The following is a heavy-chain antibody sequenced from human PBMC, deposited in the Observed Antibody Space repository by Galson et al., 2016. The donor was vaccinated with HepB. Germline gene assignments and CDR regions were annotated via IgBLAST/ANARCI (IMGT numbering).Heavy chain of an antibody. V-gene: IGHV4-59*11. J-gene: IGHJ4*02. CDR3: ARDLGRNGGFDS. CDR2: IYYSGGT. D-gene: IGHD3-16*01. Sequence: SETLSLTCTVSGGSISGHHWSWIRQPPGKGLEWIGYIYYSGGTNYNPSLKSRVTMSVDTSKNQFSLKLSSMTAADTAVYYCARDLGRNGGFDSWGQGTLVTVSA. CDR1: GGSISGHH.